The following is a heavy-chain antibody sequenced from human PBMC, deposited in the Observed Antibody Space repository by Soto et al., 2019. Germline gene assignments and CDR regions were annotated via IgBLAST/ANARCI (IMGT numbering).Heavy chain of an antibody. CDR1: GFTFSSYT. Sequence: EVQLVESGGGLVKPGGSLRLSCEASGFTFSSYTMNWVRQAPGKGLEWVSSISSSSSYIYYADSVKGRFTISRDNAKNTLHMKMNILRAEDTAVYYCAREGIAVAGYTFASWGQGTLLTVSS. CDR3: AREGIAVAGYTFAS. D-gene: IGHD6-19*01. V-gene: IGHV3-21*01. CDR2: ISSSSSYI. J-gene: IGHJ4*02.